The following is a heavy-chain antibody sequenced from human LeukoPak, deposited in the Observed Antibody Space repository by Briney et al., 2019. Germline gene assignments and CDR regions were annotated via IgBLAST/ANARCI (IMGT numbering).Heavy chain of an antibody. CDR2: IWYDGSNK. Sequence: GRSLRLSCAASGFTFSSYGMHWVRQAPGEGLEWVAVIWYDGSNKYYADSVKGRFTISRDNSKNTLYLQMNSLRAEDTAVYYCARENVDTAMVNPDYYYYYYMDVWGKGTTVTVSS. J-gene: IGHJ6*03. V-gene: IGHV3-33*01. CDR3: ARENVDTAMVNPDYYYYYYMDV. D-gene: IGHD5-18*01. CDR1: GFTFSSYG.